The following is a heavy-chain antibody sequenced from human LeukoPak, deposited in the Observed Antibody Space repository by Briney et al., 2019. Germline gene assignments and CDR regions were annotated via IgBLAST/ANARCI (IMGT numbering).Heavy chain of an antibody. D-gene: IGHD3-3*01. CDR1: GFTFSSYS. CDR2: ISSSSSYI. Sequence: PGGSLRLSCAASGFTFSSYSMNWVRQAPGKGLEWVSSISSSSSYIYYADSVKGRFTISRDNAKNSLYLQMNSLRAEDTAVYYCARTIFGVVPLDYWGQGTLVTVSS. V-gene: IGHV3-21*01. J-gene: IGHJ4*02. CDR3: ARTIFGVVPLDY.